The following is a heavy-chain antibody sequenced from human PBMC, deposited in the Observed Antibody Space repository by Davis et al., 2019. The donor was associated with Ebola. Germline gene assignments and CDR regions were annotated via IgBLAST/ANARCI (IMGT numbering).Heavy chain of an antibody. V-gene: IGHV1-18*04. Sequence: ASVKVSCKASGYTFTNYGITWVRQAPGQGLEWMGWINPHNGNTNYAQNVQGRVIMTSDTATTTAYMEVGSLRSDDTAVYYCARGRYSSGWYDWFDPWGQGTLVTVSS. CDR3: ARGRYSSGWYDWFDP. J-gene: IGHJ5*02. CDR2: INPHNGNT. CDR1: GYTFTNYG. D-gene: IGHD6-19*01.